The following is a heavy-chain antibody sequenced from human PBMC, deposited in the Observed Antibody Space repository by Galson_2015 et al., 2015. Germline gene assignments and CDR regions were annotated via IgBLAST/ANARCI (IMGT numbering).Heavy chain of an antibody. Sequence: SVKVSCKAFGGTFSTYGISWVRQAPGQGLEWMGGIIPIFGTANYAQKFQGRLTITADISTSTAYMELNSLKSEDTDVYYCARPAQRDCSGGACYYLVYWGQGTLVTVSS. CDR2: IIPIFGTA. V-gene: IGHV1-69*06. D-gene: IGHD2-15*01. J-gene: IGHJ4*02. CDR1: GGTFSTYG. CDR3: ARPAQRDCSGGACYYLVY.